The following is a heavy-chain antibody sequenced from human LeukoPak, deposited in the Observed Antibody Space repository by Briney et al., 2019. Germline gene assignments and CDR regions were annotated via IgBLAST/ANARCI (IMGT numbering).Heavy chain of an antibody. J-gene: IGHJ6*03. V-gene: IGHV3-30*02. D-gene: IGHD6-6*01. CDR1: GFTFSSYG. Sequence: GGSLRLSCAASGFTFSSYGMHWVRQAPGKGLEWVAFIRYDGSNKYYADSVKGRFTISRDNSKNTLYLQMNSLRAEDTAVYYCAKVHRPYYYYMDVWGKGTTVTVSS. CDR3: AKVHRPYYYYMDV. CDR2: IRYDGSNK.